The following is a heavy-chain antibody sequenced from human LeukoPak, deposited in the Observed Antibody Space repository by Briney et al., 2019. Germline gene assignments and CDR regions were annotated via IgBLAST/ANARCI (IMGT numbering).Heavy chain of an antibody. CDR2: ISYDGSNK. CDR3: ARDYGGTRGAFDI. Sequence: PGGSLRLSCAASGFTFSSYAMHWVRQAPGKGLEWVAVISYDGSNKYYADSVKGRFTISRDNSKNTLYLQMNSLRAEDTAVYYCARDYGGTRGAFDIWGQGTMVTVSS. V-gene: IGHV3-30*04. CDR1: GFTFSSYA. D-gene: IGHD4-23*01. J-gene: IGHJ3*02.